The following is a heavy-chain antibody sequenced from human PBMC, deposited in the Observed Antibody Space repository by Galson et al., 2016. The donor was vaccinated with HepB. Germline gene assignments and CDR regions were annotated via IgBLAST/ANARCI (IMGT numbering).Heavy chain of an antibody. D-gene: IGHD2-21*02. Sequence: SLRLSCAASGFSFSSYAMNWVRQAPGKGLEWIAYITRSADPLYYADSVKGRFIISRDNATRSLYQQMHSLRDEDKAVYYCARDDLVSDCGGDCYAVHFDFWGQGTLVTVSS. J-gene: IGHJ4*02. V-gene: IGHV3-48*03. CDR3: ARDDLVSDCGGDCYAVHFDF. CDR2: ITRSADPL. CDR1: GFSFSSYA.